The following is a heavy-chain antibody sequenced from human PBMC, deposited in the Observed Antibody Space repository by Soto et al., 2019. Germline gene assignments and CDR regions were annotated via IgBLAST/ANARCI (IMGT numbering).Heavy chain of an antibody. Sequence: PSETLSLTCNVSGGSVTSSRYFWGWIRQSPGKGLEWIGSVYYRGHTYYHPSLKRRITKSLDTSRSQFSLKLSPVTAADTAVYYCARQRGLRWLVYYFDYWGQG. CDR3: ARQRGLRWLVYYFDY. CDR1: GGSVTSSRYF. J-gene: IGHJ4*02. V-gene: IGHV4-39*01. D-gene: IGHD5-12*01. CDR2: VYYRGHT.